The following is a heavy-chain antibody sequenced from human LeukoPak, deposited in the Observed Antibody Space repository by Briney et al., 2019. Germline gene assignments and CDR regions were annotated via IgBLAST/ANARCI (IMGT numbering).Heavy chain of an antibody. CDR2: ITGSGDYT. CDR3: AAVTPPDY. D-gene: IGHD4-23*01. J-gene: IGHJ4*02. CDR1: GFTFGTYA. Sequence: PGGSLRLSCAASGFTFGTYAMSWVRQAPGKGLEWVSAITGSGDYTYYADSVRGRFTISRDNSKKTLFLQMHTLRAEDTAVYYCAAVTPPDYWGQGTLVTVSS. V-gene: IGHV3-23*01.